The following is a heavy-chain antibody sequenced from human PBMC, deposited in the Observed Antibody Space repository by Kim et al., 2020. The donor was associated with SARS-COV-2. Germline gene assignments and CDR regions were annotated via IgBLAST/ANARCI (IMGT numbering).Heavy chain of an antibody. D-gene: IGHD3-9*01. Sequence: GGSLRLSCAASGFTFGDYAMHWVRQVPGKGLEWVSGITWNSEKKGYADSVKGRFTISRDNAKNSLYLQLNSPRAGDTAFYFCVRGMYYDLFPPQFDYWGQGALVTVSS. CDR1: GFTFGDYA. CDR2: ITWNSEKK. CDR3: VRGMYYDLFPPQFDY. V-gene: IGHV3-9*01. J-gene: IGHJ4*02.